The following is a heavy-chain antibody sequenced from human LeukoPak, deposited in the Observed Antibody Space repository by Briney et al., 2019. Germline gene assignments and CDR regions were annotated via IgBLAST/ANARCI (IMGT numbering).Heavy chain of an antibody. J-gene: IGHJ3*02. CDR1: GFTFDDYA. D-gene: IGHD4-11*01. Sequence: QAGRSLRLSCAASGFTFDDYAMHWVRQAPGKGLEWVSGISWNSGSIGYADSVKGRFTISRDNAKDSLYLQMNSLRAEDTASYYCAKDNSNYGAFDIWGQGTMVTVSS. CDR3: AKDNSNYGAFDI. V-gene: IGHV3-9*01. CDR2: ISWNSGSI.